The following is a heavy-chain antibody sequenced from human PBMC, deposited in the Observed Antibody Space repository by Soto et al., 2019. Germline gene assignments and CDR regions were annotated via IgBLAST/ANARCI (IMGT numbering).Heavy chain of an antibody. D-gene: IGHD1-26*01. CDR1: GYSFHNYG. V-gene: IGHV1-18*04. Sequence: ASVKVSCKASGYSFHNYGIIWVRQAPGQGPEWIGWISGQIGKTNYAQKFLGKVTMTTDTSTSTAYMELSTLTSDDTAIYYCARGPPSGSFSLTPRYWGQGTLVTVSS. J-gene: IGHJ4*01. CDR2: ISGQIGKT. CDR3: ARGPPSGSFSLTPRY.